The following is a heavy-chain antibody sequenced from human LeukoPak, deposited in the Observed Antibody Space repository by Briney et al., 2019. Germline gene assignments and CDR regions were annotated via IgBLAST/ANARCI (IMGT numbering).Heavy chain of an antibody. V-gene: IGHV3-21*04. CDR1: GFTFSIYT. CDR2: ISGSSSDI. D-gene: IGHD7-27*01. Sequence: GGSLRLSCVSSGFTFSIYTMNWVRQAPGKGLEWVSSISGSSSDIYYADSVKGRLTISRDNSKNTLYLQMNSLRAEDTAVYYCAKTQNWDSFDYWGQGTLVTVSS. J-gene: IGHJ4*02. CDR3: AKTQNWDSFDY.